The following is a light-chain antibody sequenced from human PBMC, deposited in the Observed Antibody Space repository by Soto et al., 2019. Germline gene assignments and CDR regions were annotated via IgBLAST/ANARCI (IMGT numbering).Light chain of an antibody. CDR3: SSYTSSRTLEV. CDR2: EVS. Sequence: QSALTQPASVSGSPGQSITISCTGTSSDVGGYNYVSWYQQHPGKAPKLMIFEVSNRPSGVSHRFSGSKSGNTASLTISGTQAQDEGDYYCSSYTSSRTLEVFGTGTKVTV. J-gene: IGLJ1*01. V-gene: IGLV2-14*01. CDR1: SSDVGGYNY.